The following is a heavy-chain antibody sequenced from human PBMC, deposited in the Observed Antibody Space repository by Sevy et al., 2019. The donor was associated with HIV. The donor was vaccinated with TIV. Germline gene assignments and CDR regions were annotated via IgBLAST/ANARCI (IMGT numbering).Heavy chain of an antibody. D-gene: IGHD1-26*01. V-gene: IGHV3-15*04. CDR2: IESKTEGATR. J-gene: IGHJ4*02. CDR1: GFTFSNAW. CDR3: TAGVGASDFDY. Sequence: GGSLRLSCAASGFTFSNAWMSWVRQAPGKGVEWVGRIESKTEGATRDFAAPVKGRLLISRDDSRNTVYLQMNSLKTEDTAVYYCTAGVGASDFDYWGQGTLVTVSS.